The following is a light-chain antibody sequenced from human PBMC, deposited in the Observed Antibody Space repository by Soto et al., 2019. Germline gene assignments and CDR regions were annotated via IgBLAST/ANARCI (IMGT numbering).Light chain of an antibody. CDR1: QGISNY. V-gene: IGKV1-27*01. Sequence: DIQMTKSPSSLSASVGDSVTITCRASQGISNYLAWYQQKPGKVPKLLIYAASTLQSGVTSRFSGSGSGTDFTLTISSLQPEDVATYYCQKYNSAPQTFGQVTKVEIK. J-gene: IGKJ1*01. CDR3: QKYNSAPQT. CDR2: AAS.